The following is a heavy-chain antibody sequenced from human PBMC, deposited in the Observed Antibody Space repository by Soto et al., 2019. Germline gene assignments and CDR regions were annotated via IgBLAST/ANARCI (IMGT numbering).Heavy chain of an antibody. V-gene: IGHV4-4*07. J-gene: IGHJ5*02. CDR2: IYATGTT. CDR3: VRDGTKTLRDWFDP. CDR1: GASISGFY. D-gene: IGHD1-1*01. Sequence: ETLSLTCTVSGASISGFYWSWIRKSAGKGLEWIGRIYATGTTDYNPSLKSRVMMSVDTSKKQFSLKLRSVTAADTAVYYCVRDGTKTLRDWFDPWGQGSSVTVSS.